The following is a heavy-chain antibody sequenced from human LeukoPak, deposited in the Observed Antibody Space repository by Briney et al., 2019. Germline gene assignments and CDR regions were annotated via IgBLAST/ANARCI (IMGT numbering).Heavy chain of an antibody. J-gene: IGHJ4*02. CDR1: GGTFSSYA. CDR3: ASMVRGATGDY. V-gene: IGHV1-69*05. CDR2: IIPIFGTA. Sequence: GASVTVSCKASGGTFSSYAISWVRQAPGQGLEWMGRIIPIFGTANYAQKFQGRVTITTDESTSTAYMELSSLRSEDTAVYYCASMVRGATGDYWGQGTLVTVSS. D-gene: IGHD3-10*01.